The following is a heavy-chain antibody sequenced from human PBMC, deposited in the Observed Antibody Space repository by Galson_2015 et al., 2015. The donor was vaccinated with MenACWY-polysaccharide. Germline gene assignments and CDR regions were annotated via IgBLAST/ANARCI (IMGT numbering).Heavy chain of an antibody. J-gene: IGHJ4*02. Sequence: LSLTCAVSGYSISSGYYWGWIRQPPGKGLEWIASIFHSGTTYYDPSLKSRVTISVDTSKNQFSLKLSSVTAADTAVYYCARVEKYSGSFYILYWGQGTLVTVSS. CDR1: GYSISSGYY. D-gene: IGHD1-26*01. CDR3: ARVEKYSGSFYILY. CDR2: IFHSGTT. V-gene: IGHV4-38-2*01.